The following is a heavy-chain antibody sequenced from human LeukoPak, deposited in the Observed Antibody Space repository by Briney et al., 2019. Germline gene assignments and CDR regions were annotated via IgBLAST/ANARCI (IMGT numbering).Heavy chain of an antibody. Sequence: GGSLRLSCAASGFTFSSYSMNWVRQAPGKGLEWVSSISSSSSYIYYADPVKGRFTISRDNAKNSLYLQMNSLRAEDTAVYYCARDPMTYYYDSSGYPSYWGQGTLVTVSS. CDR1: GFTFSSYS. CDR3: ARDPMTYYYDSSGYPSY. V-gene: IGHV3-21*01. D-gene: IGHD3-22*01. J-gene: IGHJ4*02. CDR2: ISSSSSYI.